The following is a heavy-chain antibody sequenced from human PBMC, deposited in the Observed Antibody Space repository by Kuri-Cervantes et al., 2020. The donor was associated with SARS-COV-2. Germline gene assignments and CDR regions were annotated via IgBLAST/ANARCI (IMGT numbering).Heavy chain of an antibody. D-gene: IGHD3-3*01. CDR1: GGSFSGYY. Sequence: SETLSLTCAVYGGSFSGYYWSWIRQPPGRGLEWIGEINHSGSTYYNPSLKSRVTVSVDTSKNQFSLKLSSVTAADTAVYYCARHSDYSSTLLRFLDPQWGFDPWGQGTLVTVSS. V-gene: IGHV4-34*01. CDR2: INHSGST. J-gene: IGHJ5*02. CDR3: ARHSDYSSTLLRFLDPQWGFDP.